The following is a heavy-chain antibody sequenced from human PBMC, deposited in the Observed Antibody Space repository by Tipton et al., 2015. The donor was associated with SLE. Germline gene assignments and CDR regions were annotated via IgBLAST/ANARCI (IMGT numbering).Heavy chain of an antibody. CDR2: INHSGST. CDR3: ATHADRVY. V-gene: IGHV4-34*01. J-gene: IGHJ4*02. CDR1: GGSFSGYY. Sequence: TLSLTCDVYGGSFSGYYWSWIRQPPGKGLEWIGEINHSGSTNYNPSLKSRVTISVDTSKNQFSLKLSSVTAADTAVYYCATHADRVYWGQGTLVTVSS.